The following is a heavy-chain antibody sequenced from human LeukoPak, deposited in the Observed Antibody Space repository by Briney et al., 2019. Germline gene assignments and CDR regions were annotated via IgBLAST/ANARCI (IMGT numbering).Heavy chain of an antibody. CDR2: IYPGDSDT. CDR3: ARHRVGIYSRNHAFDI. Sequence: GESLKISCKGSGYSFTTYWIGWVRQMPGKGLEWMGIIYPGDSDTRYSPSFQGQVTISADKSSSTAYLQWGSLKASDTAMYYCARHRVGIYSRNHAFDIWGQGTMVTVSS. J-gene: IGHJ3*02. V-gene: IGHV5-51*01. CDR1: GYSFTTYW. D-gene: IGHD1-26*01.